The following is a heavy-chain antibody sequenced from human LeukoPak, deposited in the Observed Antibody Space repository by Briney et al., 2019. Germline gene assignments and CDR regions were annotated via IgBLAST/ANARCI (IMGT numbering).Heavy chain of an antibody. Sequence: GGSLRLSCAASGFTFSSYSMNWVRQAPGKGLEWVSSLSSSRSYIYYAGSVKGRFTISRDNAKNSLYLQMSSLRAEDTAVYYCTRVEETATTAAIIRKYSYYYYYMDVWGKGNTVTVSS. CDR3: TRVEETATTAAIIRKYSYYYYYMDV. D-gene: IGHD4-11*01. CDR2: LSSSRSYI. J-gene: IGHJ6*03. CDR1: GFTFSSYS. V-gene: IGHV3-21*01.